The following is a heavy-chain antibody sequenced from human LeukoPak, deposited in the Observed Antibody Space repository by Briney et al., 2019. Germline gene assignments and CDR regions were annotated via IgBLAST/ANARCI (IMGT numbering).Heavy chain of an antibody. Sequence: GSLRLSCAASGFTVSSNYMSWVRQAPGKGLEWVSVIYGGGSTYYADSVKGRFTISRDNSKNTLYLQMNSLRAEDTAVYYCARFSFFAFDIWGQGTMVTVSS. J-gene: IGHJ3*02. CDR3: ARFSFFAFDI. CDR2: IYGGGST. D-gene: IGHD3-3*01. CDR1: GFTVSSNY. V-gene: IGHV3-66*01.